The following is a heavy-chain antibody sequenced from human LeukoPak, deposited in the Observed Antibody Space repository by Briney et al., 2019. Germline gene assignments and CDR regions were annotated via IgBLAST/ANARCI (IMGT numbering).Heavy chain of an antibody. D-gene: IGHD2/OR15-2a*01. CDR1: GFTFSSYN. Sequence: GGSLRLSCAASGFTFSSYNMNWVRQAPGKGLEWVSSITSGSSYIYYADSVKGRFTISRDNSKNTLYLQMNSLRAEDTAVYYCAKGAPDSMAIFDYWGQGTLVTVSS. V-gene: IGHV3-21*04. J-gene: IGHJ4*02. CDR2: ITSGSSYI. CDR3: AKGAPDSMAIFDY.